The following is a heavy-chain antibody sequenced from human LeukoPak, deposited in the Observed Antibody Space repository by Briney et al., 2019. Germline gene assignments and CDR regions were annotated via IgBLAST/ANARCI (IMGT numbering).Heavy chain of an antibody. J-gene: IGHJ4*02. CDR1: GYTFTDYY. CDR2: ITPKNGGT. D-gene: IGHD7-27*01. CDR3: ARGDWGSFKSPDS. Sequence: ASVKVSCKASGYTFTDYYIHWVRQAPGQGLEWMGWITPKNGGTNYAQKFQGRVIMTGDTSITTAYMEPSSLRSDDTAVYYCARGDWGSFKSPDSWGQGTLVTVSS. V-gene: IGHV1-2*02.